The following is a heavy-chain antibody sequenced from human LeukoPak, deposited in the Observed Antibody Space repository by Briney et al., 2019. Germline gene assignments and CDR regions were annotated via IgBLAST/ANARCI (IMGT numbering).Heavy chain of an antibody. J-gene: IGHJ4*02. V-gene: IGHV4-59*01. D-gene: IGHD6-13*01. CDR2: IYYSGST. Sequence: SETLSLTCTVSGGSISSYYWSWIRQPPGKGLEWIGYIYYSGSTNYNPSLKSRVTISVDTSKNQFSLRMSSVTAADTAVYYCARVTGYVMEDYFDYWGQGTLVTVSS. CDR3: ARVTGYVMEDYFDY. CDR1: GGSISSYY.